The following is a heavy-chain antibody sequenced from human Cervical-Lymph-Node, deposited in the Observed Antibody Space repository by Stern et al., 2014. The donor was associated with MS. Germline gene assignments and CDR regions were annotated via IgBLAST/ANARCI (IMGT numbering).Heavy chain of an antibody. CDR2: IHYSGST. CDR3: ARVYGSGSGRYFDY. CDR1: GGSISSHY. V-gene: IGHV4-59*11. D-gene: IGHD3-10*01. J-gene: IGHJ4*02. Sequence: VQLVESGPGLVKPSETLSLTCSVSGGSISSHYWSWIRQRPGESLEWIGYIHYSGSTNYNPSLESRVPISVDTSKNQFSLKLSSVTAADTAVYYCARVYGSGSGRYFDYWGQGTLVTVSS.